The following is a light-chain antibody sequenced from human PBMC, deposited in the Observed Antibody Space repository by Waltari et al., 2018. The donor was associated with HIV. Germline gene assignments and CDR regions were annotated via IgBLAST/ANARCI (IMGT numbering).Light chain of an antibody. CDR1: QSVLYSSNNKNY. CDR3: QQYDSTPPT. Sequence: DIVMTQSPDSLAVSLGERATINCKSSQSVLYSSNNKNYLAWYQQKQGQPPKLLIYWASTRESGVPDRFSGSGSGTDFTLTISSRQAEDVAVYYCQQYDSTPPTFGQGTKVEIK. V-gene: IGKV4-1*01. CDR2: WAS. J-gene: IGKJ1*01.